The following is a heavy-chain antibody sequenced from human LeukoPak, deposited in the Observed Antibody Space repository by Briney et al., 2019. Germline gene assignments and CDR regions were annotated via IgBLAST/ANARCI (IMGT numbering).Heavy chain of an antibody. V-gene: IGHV3-30*18. CDR2: ISYDGSNK. CDR3: AKDLGFVEQQLASYYYYGMDV. D-gene: IGHD6-13*01. CDR1: GFTFSNAW. Sequence: GGSLRLSCAASGFTFSNAWMSWVRQAPGKGLEWVAVISYDGSNKYSADSVKGRFTISRDNSKNTLYLQMNSLRAEDTAVYYCAKDLGFVEQQLASYYYYGMDVWGQGTTVTVSS. J-gene: IGHJ6*02.